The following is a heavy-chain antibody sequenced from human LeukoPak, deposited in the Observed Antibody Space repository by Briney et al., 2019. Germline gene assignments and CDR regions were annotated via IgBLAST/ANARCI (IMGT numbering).Heavy chain of an antibody. CDR1: GFTFSSYG. J-gene: IGHJ6*04. CDR3: ARDQPAALGNYYYYGMDV. V-gene: IGHV3-33*01. D-gene: IGHD2-2*01. CDR2: IWYDGSNK. Sequence: GRSLRLSCAASGFTFSSYGMYWVRQAPGKGLEWVAVIWYDGSNKYYADSVKGRFTISRDNSKNTLYLQMNSLRAEDTAVYYCARDQPAALGNYYYYGMDVWGKGTTVTVSS.